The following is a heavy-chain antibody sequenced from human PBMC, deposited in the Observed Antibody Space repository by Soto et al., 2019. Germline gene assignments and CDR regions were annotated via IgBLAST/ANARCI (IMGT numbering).Heavy chain of an antibody. CDR2: ISTYSGDT. J-gene: IGHJ5*02. D-gene: IGHD5-12*01. CDR3: ARHHGPTTSENWFDP. Sequence: QVHLVQSGVEVKTPGASVKVSCQASGYTFFTYDISWVRQAPGQGLEWMGWISTYSGDTKYAQKFQCRVTMNTDTSTTTAYLELRSLRSDATAVYYCARHHGPTTSENWFDPWGQGTLVTVSS. CDR1: GYTFFTYD. V-gene: IGHV1-18*01.